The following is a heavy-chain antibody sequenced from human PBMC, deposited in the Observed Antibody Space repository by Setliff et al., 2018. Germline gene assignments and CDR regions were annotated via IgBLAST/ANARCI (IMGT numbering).Heavy chain of an antibody. CDR3: TRPQYFYDSSGSDS. Sequence: PGESLKISCVASGFTFSGFAMHWVRQASGKGLEWVGRIRSKTYSYATSYAASVEGRFTISRDDSKNTAYLQMNSLKTEDTAVYYCTRPQYFYDSSGSDSWGQGTLVTVSS. CDR2: IRSKTYSYAT. V-gene: IGHV3-73*01. J-gene: IGHJ4*02. CDR1: GFTFSGFA. D-gene: IGHD3-22*01.